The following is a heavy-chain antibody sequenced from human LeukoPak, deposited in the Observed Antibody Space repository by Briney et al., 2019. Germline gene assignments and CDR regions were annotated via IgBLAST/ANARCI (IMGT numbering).Heavy chain of an antibody. Sequence: ASVKVSCKASGYTFTTYPMNWVRQAPGQGLEWRGWINTNTGNPTYAQGFTGRFVFSLDTSVSTAYLQISSLKPEDTAVYYCARSWELLREDYYYMDVWGKGTTVTISS. CDR2: INTNTGNP. D-gene: IGHD1-26*01. V-gene: IGHV7-4-1*02. J-gene: IGHJ6*03. CDR1: GYTFTTYP. CDR3: ARSWELLREDYYYMDV.